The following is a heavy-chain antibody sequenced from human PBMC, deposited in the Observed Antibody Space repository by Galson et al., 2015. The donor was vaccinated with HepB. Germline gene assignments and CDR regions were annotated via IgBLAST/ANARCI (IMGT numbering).Heavy chain of an antibody. V-gene: IGHV1-18*01. CDR1: GYSFTTYG. Sequence: SVKVSCKASGYSFTTYGFSWVRQAPAQGLEWMGWISADTANTNYPRRFQGRVTLTADTCTSTVYLELRRLVSDDTGVYYCARDVGWALGGRIDYWGQGTLVTVSP. CDR2: ISADTANT. J-gene: IGHJ4*02. CDR3: ARDVGWALGGRIDY. D-gene: IGHD3-16*01.